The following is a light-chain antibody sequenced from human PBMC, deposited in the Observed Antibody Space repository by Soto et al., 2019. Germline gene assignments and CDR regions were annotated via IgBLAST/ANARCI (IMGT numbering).Light chain of an antibody. CDR2: KRS. CDR1: QNIFTW. CDR3: QQYSSYYS. V-gene: IGKV1-5*03. J-gene: IGKJ2*03. Sequence: DIQMTQSPSTLSASIGDRVTITCRASQNIFTWLAWYQKKPGKAPTLLIYKRSNLQSGVPSRFSGSGSGTEFTLTIASLQPEDFATYYCQQYSSYYSFGQGTKLEIK.